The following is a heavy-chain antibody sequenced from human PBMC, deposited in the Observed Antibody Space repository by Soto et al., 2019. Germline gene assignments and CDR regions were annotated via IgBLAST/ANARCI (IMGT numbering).Heavy chain of an antibody. CDR2: IYSGGNT. V-gene: IGHV3-66*01. CDR3: ARYWFGEFNFFDP. CDR1: GLTVSSNY. Sequence: GGSLRLSCAASGLTVSSNYMSWVRQAPGKGLEWVSLIYSGGNTNYADSVKGRFTISRDNSKNTLYLQMNTLRAEDTAVYYCARYWFGEFNFFDPWGQGTLVTVSS. D-gene: IGHD3-10*01. J-gene: IGHJ5*02.